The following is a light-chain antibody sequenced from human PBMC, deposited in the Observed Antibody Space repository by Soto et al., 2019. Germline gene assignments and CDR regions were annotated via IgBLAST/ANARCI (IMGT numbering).Light chain of an antibody. Sequence: QAASVSGSPGQSITISCTGASSDVGSYELVSWFQQHPGKAPKLMFYEVSKRPPGVSNRFSGSKSGNTASLTISGLQAEDEADYYCCSYAGRGTYVFGTGTKLTVL. CDR2: EVS. CDR3: CSYAGRGTYV. V-gene: IGLV2-23*02. J-gene: IGLJ1*01. CDR1: SSDVGSYEL.